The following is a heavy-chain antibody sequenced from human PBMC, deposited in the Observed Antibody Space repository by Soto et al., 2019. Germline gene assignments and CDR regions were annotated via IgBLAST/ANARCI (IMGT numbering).Heavy chain of an antibody. J-gene: IGHJ5*02. Sequence: GGSLRLSCAASELTFSTYAMHWVRQAPGKGLEWVAVISFDGANKYYADSVKGRFTISRDNSKNTLYLQMNSLRAEDTAVYYYSASVDYNWFDPWGQGTLVTVSS. V-gene: IGHV3-30-3*01. CDR1: ELTFSTYA. CDR3: SASVDYNWFDP. CDR2: ISFDGANK. D-gene: IGHD2-21*01.